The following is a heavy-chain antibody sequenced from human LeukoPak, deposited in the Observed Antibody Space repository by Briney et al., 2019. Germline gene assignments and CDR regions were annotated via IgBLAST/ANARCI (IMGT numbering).Heavy chain of an antibody. V-gene: IGHV1-2*02. D-gene: IGHD7-27*01. CDR1: RYTFTGDY. J-gene: IGHJ5*02. Sequence: GASVNVSCKASRYTFTGDYMHWVRQAPGQGLEWMGWINPNSGDTNYAQKFQDRVTMTRDTSISTAYMEINSLRYDDTAVYYCASELGIVPWGQGTLVTVSS. CDR3: ASELGIVP. CDR2: INPNSGDT.